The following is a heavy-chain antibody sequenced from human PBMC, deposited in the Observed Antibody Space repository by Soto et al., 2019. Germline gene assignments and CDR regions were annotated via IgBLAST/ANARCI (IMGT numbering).Heavy chain of an antibody. CDR1: GFTFSSYA. J-gene: IGHJ5*02. V-gene: IGHV3-30*04. D-gene: IGHD3-16*01. CDR3: AKDLYYYDFSLDDS. Sequence: VGSLRLSCTASGFTFSSYAMHWVRLAPGKGLEWVAVVSYDGSIENYADSVRGRFTISRVNSKNTVFLQMNSLRVEDTAVYYCAKDLYYYDFSLDDSWGQGTLVTVSS. CDR2: VSYDGSIE.